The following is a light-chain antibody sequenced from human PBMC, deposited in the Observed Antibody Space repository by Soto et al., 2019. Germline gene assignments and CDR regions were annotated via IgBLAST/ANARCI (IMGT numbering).Light chain of an antibody. CDR1: SRDVGGYNY. V-gene: IGLV2-11*01. J-gene: IGLJ2*01. CDR2: DVT. Sequence: QSVLTQPRSVSGSLGQSVTISCAGSSRDVGGYNYVSWYQQHPGKAPKFMIYDVTKRPSGVPDRFSGSKSGDTASLTISGLQAEDEADYYCCSYAGSYTLLFGGGTKLTVL. CDR3: CSYAGSYTLL.